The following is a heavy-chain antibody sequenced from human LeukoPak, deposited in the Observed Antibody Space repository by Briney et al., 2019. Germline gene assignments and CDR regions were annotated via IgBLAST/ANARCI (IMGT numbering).Heavy chain of an antibody. V-gene: IGHV3-30*18. J-gene: IGHJ4*02. CDR2: ISYDGSSK. CDR1: GFTFSSYG. CDR3: ANEGYDGSGSYPDN. D-gene: IGHD3-10*01. Sequence: GGSLRLSCAASGFTFSSYGMHWVRQAPGKGLEWVAVISYDGSSKTYAGSVKGRFTISRDNSKNTLSLQMNSLRAEDTAVYYCANEGYDGSGSYPDNWGQGTLVSVSS.